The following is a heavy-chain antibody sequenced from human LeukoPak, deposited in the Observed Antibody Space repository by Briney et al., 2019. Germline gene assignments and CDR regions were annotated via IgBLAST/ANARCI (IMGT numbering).Heavy chain of an antibody. Sequence: ASVKVSCKASGYTFTGYYMHWVRQAPGQGLEWMGWINPNSGGTNYAQKFQGRVTMTRDTSISTAYMELSRLRSDDTAVYYCARDRDYYSSFDYWGQGTLVTVSS. V-gene: IGHV1-2*02. D-gene: IGHD3-10*01. J-gene: IGHJ4*02. CDR1: GYTFTGYY. CDR2: INPNSGGT. CDR3: ARDRDYYSSFDY.